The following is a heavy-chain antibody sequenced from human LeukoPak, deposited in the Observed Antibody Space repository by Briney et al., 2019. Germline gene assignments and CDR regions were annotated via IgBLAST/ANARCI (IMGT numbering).Heavy chain of an antibody. CDR1: GFTFSSYS. CDR2: LNNNGGSI. D-gene: IGHD2-21*02. J-gene: IGHJ6*02. CDR3: AKDRSNTVTASSRYYGMDV. Sequence: PGGSLRLSCAASGFTFSSYSMNWVRQAPGKGLEWVSGLNNNGGSIYYADSVEGRFTISRDNSKNTLYLQMNSLRAEDTARYYCAKDRSNTVTASSRYYGMDVWGQGTTVTFSS. V-gene: IGHV3-23*01.